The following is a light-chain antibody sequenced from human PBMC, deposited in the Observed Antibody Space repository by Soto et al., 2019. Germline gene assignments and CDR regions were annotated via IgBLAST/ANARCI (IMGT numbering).Light chain of an antibody. CDR1: QSISSW. J-gene: IGKJ1*01. V-gene: IGKV1-5*03. CDR2: TAS. CDR3: QQYNSYST. Sequence: DIQMTQSPSTLSASVGDRVTITCRASQSISSWLAWYQQKPGKAPKLLIYTASSLESGVPSRFSGSGSGTEFTLTISSLQPDDFGTFYCQQYNSYSTFGQGTKVEIK.